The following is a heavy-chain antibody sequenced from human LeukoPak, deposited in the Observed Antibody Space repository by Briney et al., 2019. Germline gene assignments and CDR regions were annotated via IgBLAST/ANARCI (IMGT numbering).Heavy chain of an antibody. CDR3: ARGGGGHYSSSWYYFDY. CDR2: INPNSGGT. J-gene: IGHJ4*02. V-gene: IGHV1-2*02. CDR1: GYTFTGYY. Sequence: ASVKVSCKASGYTFTGYYMHWVRQAPRQGLEWMGWINPNSGGTNYAQKFQGRVTMTRDTSISTAYMELSRLRSDDTAVYYCARGGGGHYSSSWYYFDYWGQGTLVTVSS. D-gene: IGHD6-13*01.